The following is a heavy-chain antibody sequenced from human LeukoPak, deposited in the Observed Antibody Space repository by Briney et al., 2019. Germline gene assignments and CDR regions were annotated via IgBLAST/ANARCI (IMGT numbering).Heavy chain of an antibody. D-gene: IGHD5-24*01. CDR1: GFTFSAYT. V-gene: IGHV3-64D*09. CDR3: VKDRWIDY. Sequence: GGSLRLSCSVSGFTFSAYTMHWVRQAPGRGLQYVSSISSNGGKTYYADSVKGRFTISRDNSENTLFLQMSSLRLEDTAVYYCVKDRWIDYWGQGVLVTVSS. CDR2: ISSNGGKT. J-gene: IGHJ4*02.